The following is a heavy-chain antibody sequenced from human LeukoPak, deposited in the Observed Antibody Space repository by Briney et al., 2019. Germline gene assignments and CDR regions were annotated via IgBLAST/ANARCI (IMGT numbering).Heavy chain of an antibody. CDR1: GFTFDDYG. Sequence: PGGSLRLSCAVSGFTFDDYGMSWVRQAPGKRLEWVSGLNWNGGSTGYADSVKGRFTISRDNAKNSLYLQMNSLRAEDTALYYCATLYDFWSGYYPNWGQGTLVTVSS. CDR2: LNWNGGST. J-gene: IGHJ4*02. D-gene: IGHD3-3*01. V-gene: IGHV3-20*04. CDR3: ATLYDFWSGYYPN.